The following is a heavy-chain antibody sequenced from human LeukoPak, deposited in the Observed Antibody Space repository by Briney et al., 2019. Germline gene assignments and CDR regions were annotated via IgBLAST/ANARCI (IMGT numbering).Heavy chain of an antibody. CDR1: GGSFSGYY. J-gene: IGHJ4*02. V-gene: IGHV4-34*01. Sequence: SETLSLTCAVYGGSFSGYYWSWIRQPPGKGLEWIGEINHSRSTNYNPSLKSRVTISVDTSKNQFSLKLSSVTAADTAVYYCARGPARVGATPLDYWGQGTLVTVSS. CDR3: ARGPARVGATPLDY. D-gene: IGHD1-26*01. CDR2: INHSRST.